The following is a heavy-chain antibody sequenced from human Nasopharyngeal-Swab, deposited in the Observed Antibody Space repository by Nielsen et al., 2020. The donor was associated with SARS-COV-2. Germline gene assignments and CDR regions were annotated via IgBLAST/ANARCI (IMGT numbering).Heavy chain of an antibody. D-gene: IGHD2-21*01. CDR3: ARFAIGNHYGMDV. CDR2: ISAYTGNT. V-gene: IGHV1-18*01. J-gene: IGHJ6*02. CDR1: GYTLTELS. Sequence: ASVKVSCKVSGYTLTELSMHWVRQAPGKGLEWMGWISAYTGNTNYAQKFQGRVTMTTDTSTSTANMELRSLRSDDTAVYYCARFAIGNHYGMDVWGQGTTVTVSS.